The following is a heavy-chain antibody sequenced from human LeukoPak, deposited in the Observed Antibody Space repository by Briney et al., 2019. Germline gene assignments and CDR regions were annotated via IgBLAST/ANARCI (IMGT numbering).Heavy chain of an antibody. D-gene: IGHD2-15*01. V-gene: IGHV1-24*01. CDR1: GYTLTELS. J-gene: IGHJ4*02. CDR2: FDPEDGET. Sequence: ASVKVSCKVSGYTLTELSMYWVRQAPGKGLEWMGRFDPEDGETIYAQKFQGRVTMTEDTSTDTAYMELSSLRSEDTALYYCAVDSRWWSSFPSLAGWGQGTPVTVSS. CDR3: AVDSRWWSSFPSLAG.